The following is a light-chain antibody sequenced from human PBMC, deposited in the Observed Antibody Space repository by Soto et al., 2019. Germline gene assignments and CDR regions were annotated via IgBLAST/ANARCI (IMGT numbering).Light chain of an antibody. CDR1: LSVLYSSTNENY. Sequence: DIVLTQSPDSLAVSLGERATIYCKSSLSVLYSSTNENYLAWYQQKPGHPPKLLMYWASTREPGVPDRFSGSGSGTDFTLTIISLQAEDVAVYYCQQYSTLPLTFVGGTKVEIK. CDR3: QQYSTLPLT. J-gene: IGKJ4*01. V-gene: IGKV4-1*01. CDR2: WAS.